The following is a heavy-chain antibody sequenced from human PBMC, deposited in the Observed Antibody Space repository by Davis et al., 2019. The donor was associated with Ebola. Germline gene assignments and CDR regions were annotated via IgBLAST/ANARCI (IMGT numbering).Heavy chain of an antibody. CDR2: IKNKFDGETT. J-gene: IGHJ4*02. Sequence: PGGSLRLSCAASGLTFSHAWMNWVRQAPGKGLEWVGRIKNKFDGETTDYAAPVKGRFTVSRDDSLNTLYLQMNNLKVEDSAFYYCTTDRGMRGPLTDYWGPGTLVTVSS. V-gene: IGHV3-15*07. D-gene: IGHD3-16*01. CDR1: GLTFSHAW. CDR3: TTDRGMRGPLTDY.